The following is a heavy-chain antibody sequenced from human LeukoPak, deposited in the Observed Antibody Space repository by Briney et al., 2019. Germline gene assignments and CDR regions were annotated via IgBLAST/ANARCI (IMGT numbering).Heavy chain of an antibody. CDR3: ARTRIPNAFDI. CDR1: GGSISSYY. CDR2: IYYSGST. J-gene: IGHJ3*02. D-gene: IGHD3-3*01. Sequence: SGTLSLTCTVSGGSISSYYWSWIRQPPGKGLEWIGYIYYSGSTNYNPSLKSRVTISVDTSKNQFSLKLSSVTAADTAVYYCARTRIPNAFDIWGQGTMVTVSS. V-gene: IGHV4-59*01.